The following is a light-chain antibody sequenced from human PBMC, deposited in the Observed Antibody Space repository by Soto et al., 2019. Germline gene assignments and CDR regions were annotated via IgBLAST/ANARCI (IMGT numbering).Light chain of an antibody. CDR2: DVS. CDR1: SSDVGGYNY. J-gene: IGLJ2*01. V-gene: IGLV2-14*01. Sequence: QSALTQPASVSGSPGQSITISCTGTSSDVGGYNYVSWYQQHPGKAPKLMIYDVSNRPPGVSNRFSGSKSGNTASLTISGLQAEDEAEYYCSSYPSSSTLVFGGGTKRTVL. CDR3: SSYPSSSTLV.